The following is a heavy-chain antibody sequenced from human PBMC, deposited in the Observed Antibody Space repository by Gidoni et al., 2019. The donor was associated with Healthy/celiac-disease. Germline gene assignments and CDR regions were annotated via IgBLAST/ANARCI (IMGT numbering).Heavy chain of an antibody. CDR3: ARRRLRLGELSNDAFDI. V-gene: IGHV4-61*01. CDR1: GGSVSSGSYY. J-gene: IGHJ3*02. CDR2: IYYSGST. D-gene: IGHD3-16*02. Sequence: QVQLQESGPGLVKPSETLSLTCTVSGGSVSSGSYYWSWIRQPPGKGLEWIGYIYYSGSTNYNPSLKSRVTISVDTSKNQFSLKLSSVTAADTAVYYCARRRLRLGELSNDAFDIWGQGTMVTVSS.